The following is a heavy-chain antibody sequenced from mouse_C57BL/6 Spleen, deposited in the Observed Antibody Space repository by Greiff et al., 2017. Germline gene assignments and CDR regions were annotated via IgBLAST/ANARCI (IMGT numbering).Heavy chain of an antibody. CDR1: GYAFSSSW. CDR2: IYPGDGDT. D-gene: IGHD1-1*01. J-gene: IGHJ3*01. Sequence: VQRVESGPELVKPGASVKISCKASGYAFSSSWMNWVKQRPGKGLEWIGRIYPGDGDTNYNGKFKGKATLTADKSSSTAYMQLSSLTSEDSAVYFCARGGIFYYPAYWGQVTLVTVSA. CDR3: ARGGIFYYPAY. V-gene: IGHV1-82*01.